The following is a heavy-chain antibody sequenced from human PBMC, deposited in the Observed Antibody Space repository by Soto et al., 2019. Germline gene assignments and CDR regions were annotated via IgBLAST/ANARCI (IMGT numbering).Heavy chain of an antibody. CDR3: SRDGDFYGLDV. V-gene: IGHV3-49*04. Sequence: LRLSCTFSGFTSDDYDYALTWVRQAPGKGLQWLGLIRGSTYGGTTEYAASVKGRFTISRDDSKGIAYLQMNSLKTEDTAVYYCSRDGDFYGLDVWGQGTTVTVSS. CDR2: IRGSTYGGTT. J-gene: IGHJ6*02. CDR1: GFTSDDYDYA. D-gene: IGHD3-3*01.